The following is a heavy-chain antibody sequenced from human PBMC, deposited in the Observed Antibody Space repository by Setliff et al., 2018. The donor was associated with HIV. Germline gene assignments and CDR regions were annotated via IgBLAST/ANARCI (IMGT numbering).Heavy chain of an antibody. D-gene: IGHD2-21*02. J-gene: IGHJ6*03. CDR2: ISPDSTYI. Sequence: GGSLRLSCAASGFTFNDFSMNWVRQAPGKGLEWVSSISPDSTYIYYADSVKGRFTISRDNAKNSLYLQMDSLRAEDTAVYYCARGDTTPIYPNYMDVWGKGTTVTVSS. CDR1: GFTFNDFS. V-gene: IGHV3-21*01. CDR3: ARGDTTPIYPNYMDV.